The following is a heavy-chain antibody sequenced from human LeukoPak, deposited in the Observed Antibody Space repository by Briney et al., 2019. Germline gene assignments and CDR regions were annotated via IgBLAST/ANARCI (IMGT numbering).Heavy chain of an antibody. J-gene: IGHJ4*02. V-gene: IGHV3-21*01. CDR2: ISSSSIYI. Sequence: GGSLRLSCAASGFTFSSYSMNWVRQAPGKGLEWVSSISSSSIYIDYADSGKGRFTISRDNAKNSMYLQMNSLRAEDTAVYCCARATPYFDYWGQGTLVTVSS. CDR3: ARATPYFDY. CDR1: GFTFSSYS.